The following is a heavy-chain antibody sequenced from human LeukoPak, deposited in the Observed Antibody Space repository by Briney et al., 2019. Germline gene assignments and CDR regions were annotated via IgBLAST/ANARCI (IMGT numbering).Heavy chain of an antibody. CDR2: ITASGTAM. CDR1: GFTFSSYS. CDR3: ARFGPVVTGMDV. V-gene: IGHV3-48*01. D-gene: IGHD4-23*01. J-gene: IGHJ6*02. Sequence: GGSLRLSCAASGFTFSSYSMNWVRQAPGKGLEWVSHITASGTAMFYADSVKGRFTISRDNSKNTLYLQMNSLRAEDTAVYYCARFGPVVTGMDVWGQGTTVTVSS.